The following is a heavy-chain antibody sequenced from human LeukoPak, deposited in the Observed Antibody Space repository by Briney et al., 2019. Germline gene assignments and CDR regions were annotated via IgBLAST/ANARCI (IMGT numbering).Heavy chain of an antibody. D-gene: IGHD3-10*01. J-gene: IGHJ3*02. CDR1: GGSISRSSYY. CDR2: IYSSGGT. Sequence: KPSETLSLTCSVSGGSISRSSYYWGWIRQPPGKGLEWIGCIYSSGGTYYNPSLMSLLTISVETSKSQFSLKLSSVTAADTAVYYCARLGGSGDTFDIWGQGTMVTVSS. V-gene: IGHV4-39*01. CDR3: ARLGGSGDTFDI.